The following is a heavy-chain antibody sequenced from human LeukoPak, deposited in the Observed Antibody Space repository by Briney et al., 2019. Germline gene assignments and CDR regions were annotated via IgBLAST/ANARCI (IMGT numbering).Heavy chain of an antibody. CDR1: GFTFDDYA. V-gene: IGHV3-9*01. J-gene: IGHJ3*01. CDR3: AKAVWYGDLWNAFDF. D-gene: IGHD3-10*01. Sequence: PGRSLRLSCAASGFTFDDYAMHWVRQAPGKGLEWVSSINWNSGIIVYADSVKGRFTTSRGNAKNSLFLQMNSLKAEDTALYYCAKAVWYGDLWNAFDFWGQGTMVTVSS. CDR2: INWNSGII.